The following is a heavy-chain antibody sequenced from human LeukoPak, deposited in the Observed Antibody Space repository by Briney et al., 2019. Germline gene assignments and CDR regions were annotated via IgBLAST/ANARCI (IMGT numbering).Heavy chain of an antibody. J-gene: IGHJ4*02. Sequence: GGNLILSCVASGFTFSSYGMHWVRQAPGKGLEWVPGLYSGGSTYYADSVKGRFTISRDKSKNTLYLQMNSLRAEDTAVYSCARGRGNYPSYNFDYWGQGTLVSVS. V-gene: IGHV3-53*01. CDR1: GFTFSSYG. D-gene: IGHD1-7*01. CDR3: ARGRGNYPSYNFDY. CDR2: LYSGGST.